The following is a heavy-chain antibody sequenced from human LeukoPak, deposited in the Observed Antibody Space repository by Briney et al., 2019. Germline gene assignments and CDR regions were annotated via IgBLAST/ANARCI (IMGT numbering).Heavy chain of an antibody. CDR1: GFTFDDYG. J-gene: IGHJ4*02. CDR2: INWNGGST. D-gene: IGHD2-21*02. CDR3: ARGFPVVTAPRPFDY. V-gene: IGHV3-20*04. Sequence: PGGSLRLSCAPSGFTFDDYGMSWVRQAPGKGLEWVSGINWNGGSTGYADSVKGRFTISRDNAKNSLYLQMNSLRAEDTALYYCARGFPVVTAPRPFDYWGQGTLVPVSS.